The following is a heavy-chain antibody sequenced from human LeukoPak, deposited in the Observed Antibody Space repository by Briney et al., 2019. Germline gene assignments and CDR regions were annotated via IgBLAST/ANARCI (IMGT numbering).Heavy chain of an antibody. Sequence: GSLRLSCAASGFTFSRFEMNCVRQPPGKGLEWIGRIYYSGTTPSNPSLKSRVTIAVDSSRNQFSLKLISVTAADTAVYYCARGTLYSGWSYYLDYWGQGTLVTVSS. CDR3: ARGTLYSGWSYYLDY. CDR1: GFTFSRFE. D-gene: IGHD6-19*01. J-gene: IGHJ4*02. V-gene: IGHV4-59*12. CDR2: IYYSGTT.